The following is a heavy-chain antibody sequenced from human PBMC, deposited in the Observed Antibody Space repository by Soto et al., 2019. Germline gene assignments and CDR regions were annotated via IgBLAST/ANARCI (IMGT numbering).Heavy chain of an antibody. V-gene: IGHV1-18*01. CDR1: GYTPTNYD. CDR2: ISAYNGNR. J-gene: IGHJ4*02. CDR3: ARALYRSGTYYAFDN. D-gene: IGHD1-26*01. Sequence: QVPMVQSGAEVKNPGATVTVSCKTSGYTPTNYDIGWVRQAPGQGLEWMGWISAYNGNRNSAQKLQGRLTMTTDTSTKTAYMELRSLRSDDTAVYYCARALYRSGTYYAFDNWGQGTLVTVSS.